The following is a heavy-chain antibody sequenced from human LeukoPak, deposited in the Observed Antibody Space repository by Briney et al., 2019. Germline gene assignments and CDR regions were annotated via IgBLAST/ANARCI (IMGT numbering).Heavy chain of an antibody. Sequence: PGGSLRLSCAASGFSFYTYGMFWVRQAPGKGLEWVAVVSYDGSKKYYADSVKGRFTISRDNSKNTLYLQMYSLRAQDTAVYYCAKGEFWNGIGEFFLYWGQGTLVTVSS. V-gene: IGHV3-33*06. CDR1: GFSFYTYG. J-gene: IGHJ1*01. D-gene: IGHD3-3*01. CDR3: AKGEFWNGIGEFFLY. CDR2: VSYDGSKK.